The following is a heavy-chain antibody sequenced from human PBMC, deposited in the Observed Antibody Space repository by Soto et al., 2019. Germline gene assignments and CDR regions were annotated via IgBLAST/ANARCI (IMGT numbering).Heavy chain of an antibody. CDR1: GFTFSSYG. D-gene: IGHD3-3*01. CDR2: ISYDGSNK. Sequence: PGGSLRLSCAASGFTFSSYGMHWVRQAPGKGLEWVAVISYDGSNKYYADSVKGRFTISRDNSKNTLYLQMNSLRAEDTAVYYCARDWCVLRFLEWLPTETYYYYGMDVWGQGTTVTVSS. J-gene: IGHJ6*02. CDR3: ARDWCVLRFLEWLPTETYYYYGMDV. V-gene: IGHV3-30*03.